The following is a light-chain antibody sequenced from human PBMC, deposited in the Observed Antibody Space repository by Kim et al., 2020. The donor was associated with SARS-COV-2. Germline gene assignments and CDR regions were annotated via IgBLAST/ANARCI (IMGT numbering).Light chain of an antibody. Sequence: SYELTQPPSVSVSPGQTASITCSGDKLGDKYACWYQQKPGQSPVLVMYQDTKRPSGISERFSGSNSGNTATLTISGTQAMDEADYYCQAWDSSTGVFGTG. CDR1: KLGDKY. J-gene: IGLJ1*01. V-gene: IGLV3-1*01. CDR3: QAWDSSTGV. CDR2: QDT.